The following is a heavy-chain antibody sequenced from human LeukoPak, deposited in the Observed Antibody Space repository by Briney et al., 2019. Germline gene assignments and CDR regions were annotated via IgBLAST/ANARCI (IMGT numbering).Heavy chain of an antibody. D-gene: IGHD6-13*01. CDR3: ARLQLVFRRYYFDY. CDR2: IYYSGST. CDR1: GGSISSYY. V-gene: IGHV4-59*08. J-gene: IGHJ4*02. Sequence: SQTLSLTCTVSGGSISSYYWSWIRQPPGNGLVWIGYIYYSGSTNYNPSLKSRVTISVDTSKNQFSLKLSSVTAADTAVYYCARLQLVFRRYYFDYWGQGTLITVSS.